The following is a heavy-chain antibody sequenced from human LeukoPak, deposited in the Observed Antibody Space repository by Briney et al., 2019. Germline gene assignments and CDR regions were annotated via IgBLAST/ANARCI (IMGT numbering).Heavy chain of an antibody. CDR1: GYTFRGHF. V-gene: IGHV1-69*05. D-gene: IGHD7-27*01. J-gene: IGHJ6*02. CDR3: ARDHWGIVENGYDYFYYDMDV. Sequence: SVKVSCKASGYTFRGHFIHWVRQAPGQGLEWMGGVIPIYGTPSYAQKFQGRVTITTDESTSTAYMELSSLRSEDTAVYYCARDHWGIVENGYDYFYYDMDVWGQGTTVTVSS. CDR2: VIPIYGTP.